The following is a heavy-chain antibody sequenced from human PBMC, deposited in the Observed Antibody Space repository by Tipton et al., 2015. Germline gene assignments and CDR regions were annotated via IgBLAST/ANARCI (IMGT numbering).Heavy chain of an antibody. D-gene: IGHD5-24*01. J-gene: IGHJ6*02. CDR1: GVSISGTSYY. V-gene: IGHV4-61*01. CDR2: ISYTDGA. CDR3: ARDLEHGMDV. Sequence: TLSLTCTVSGVSISGTSYYWGWIRQPPGKGLEWIGYISYTDGAHYNPALKSRVTISVDTSKNQFSLTLNSVAAADTAAYYCARDLEHGMDVWGHGTTVTVSS.